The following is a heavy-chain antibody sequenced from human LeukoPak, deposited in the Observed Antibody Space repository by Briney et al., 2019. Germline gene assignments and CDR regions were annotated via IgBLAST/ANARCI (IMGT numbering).Heavy chain of an antibody. V-gene: IGHV3-48*03. D-gene: IGHD3-10*02. J-gene: IGHJ6*04. CDR2: ISSSGSTK. Sequence: GGSLRLPCAASGFTFSSYEMNWVRQAPGKGLEWVSYISSSGSTKYYADSVKGRFTISRDNAKNSLYLQMNSLRAEDTAVYYCAELGITMIGGVWGEGTTVTISS. CDR1: GFTFSSYE. CDR3: AELGITMIGGV.